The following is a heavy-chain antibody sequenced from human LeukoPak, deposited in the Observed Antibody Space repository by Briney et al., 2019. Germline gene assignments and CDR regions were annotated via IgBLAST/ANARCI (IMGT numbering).Heavy chain of an antibody. V-gene: IGHV3-30*18. CDR1: GFTFSSYG. Sequence: PGGSLRLSCAASGFTFSSYGMHWVRQAPGKGLEWVAVISYDGSKKYYADSVKGRFTISRDNSKNTLYLQMNSLRAEDTAVYYCAKDSVAHIVVVTNYFDYWGQGTLVTVSS. CDR3: AKDSVAHIVVVTNYFDY. D-gene: IGHD2-21*02. J-gene: IGHJ4*02. CDR2: ISYDGSKK.